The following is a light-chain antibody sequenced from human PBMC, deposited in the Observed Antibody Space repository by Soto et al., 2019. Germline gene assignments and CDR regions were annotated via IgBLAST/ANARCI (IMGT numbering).Light chain of an antibody. V-gene: IGLV2-11*01. CDR1: SSDVGGYNY. J-gene: IGLJ1*01. CDR3: EAWDDSLSGHV. Sequence: QSALTQPRSVSGSPGQSVTISCTGTSSDVGGYNYVSWYQHHPGKAPKFMIYEVSKRPSGVPDRFSGSKSGNTASLTISGLQAEDEGDYFCEAWDDSLSGHVFGTGTKLT. CDR2: EVS.